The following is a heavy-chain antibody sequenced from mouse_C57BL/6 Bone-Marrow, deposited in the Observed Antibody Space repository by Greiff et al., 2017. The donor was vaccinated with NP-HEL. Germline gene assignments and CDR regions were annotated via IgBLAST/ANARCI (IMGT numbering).Heavy chain of an antibody. Sequence: EVQLQQSGPELVKPGASVKMSCKASGYTFTDYNMHWVKQSHGKSLEWIGYINPNNGGTSYNQTFKGKATLTVNKSSSTAYMELRSLTSEDSAVYYCARSGSPYSNYFYWYFDVWGTGTTVTVSS. CDR2: INPNNGGT. D-gene: IGHD2-5*01. CDR3: ARSGSPYSNYFYWYFDV. J-gene: IGHJ1*03. CDR1: GYTFTDYN. V-gene: IGHV1-22*01.